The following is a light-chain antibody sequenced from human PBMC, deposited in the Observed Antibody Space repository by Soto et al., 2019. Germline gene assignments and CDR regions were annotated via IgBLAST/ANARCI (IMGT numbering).Light chain of an antibody. Sequence: QSALTQPASVSGSPGQSITISCTGTSSDVGGYNYVSWYQQHPGKAPKLMIYDVSNRPSGVSNRFSGSKSGNTASLTISGLQAEDEADYYCSSYTSSSTLCVFGTGTKVT. CDR2: DVS. J-gene: IGLJ1*01. V-gene: IGLV2-14*01. CDR3: SSYTSSSTLCV. CDR1: SSDVGGYNY.